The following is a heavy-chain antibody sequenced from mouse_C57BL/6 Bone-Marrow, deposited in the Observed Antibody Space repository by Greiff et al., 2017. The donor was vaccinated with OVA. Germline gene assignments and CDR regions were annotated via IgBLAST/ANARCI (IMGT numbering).Heavy chain of an antibody. CDR2: ISNGGGSP. J-gene: IGHJ1*03. V-gene: IGHV5-12*01. CDR3: ARRAVVAPYFEV. Sequence: EVKLMESGGGLVQPGGSLKLSCAASGFTFSDYYMYWVRQTPEKRLEWVAYISNGGGSPYYPDTVKGRFTISRDTAKDTLYLQMSRLKSEDTAMYDCARRAVVAPYFEVWGTGTTVTVSS. D-gene: IGHD1-1*01. CDR1: GFTFSDYY.